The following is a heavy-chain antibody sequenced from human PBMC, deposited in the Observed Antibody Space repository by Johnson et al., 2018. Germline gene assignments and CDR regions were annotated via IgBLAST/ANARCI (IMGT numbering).Heavy chain of an antibody. V-gene: IGHV5-51*01. D-gene: IGHD6-19*01. CDR1: GYIFTTYW. CDR2: IYPGDSDT. J-gene: IGHJ6*02. Sequence: VQLVESGAEVKKPGESXKISCKGSGYIFTTYWIGWVRQMPGKGLEWMGIIYPGDSDTRYSPSFHGQVTISVDKSISTAYLQGSSLKASDTAIYYCARHASSSGWYGEGNYYYGLDVWGQGTTVTVSS. CDR3: ARHASSSGWYGEGNYYYGLDV.